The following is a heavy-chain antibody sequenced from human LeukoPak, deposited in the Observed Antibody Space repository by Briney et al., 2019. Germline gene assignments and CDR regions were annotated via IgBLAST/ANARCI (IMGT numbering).Heavy chain of an antibody. D-gene: IGHD2-8*01. Sequence: PGGSLRLSCAASGFTFSSYAMHWVRQAPGKGLEWVAVISYDGSNKYYADSVKGRFTISRDDSKNTLYLQMNSLRAEDTAVYYCARDFKTDGFDYWGQGTLVTVSS. CDR2: ISYDGSNK. J-gene: IGHJ4*02. V-gene: IGHV3-30-3*01. CDR1: GFTFSSYA. CDR3: ARDFKTDGFDY.